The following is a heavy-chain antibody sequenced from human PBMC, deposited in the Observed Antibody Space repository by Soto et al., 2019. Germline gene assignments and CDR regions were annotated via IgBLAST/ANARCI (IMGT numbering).Heavy chain of an antibody. CDR2: ISYDGSNK. J-gene: IGHJ4*02. V-gene: IGHV3-30*03. CDR1: GFTFSSYG. D-gene: IGHD4-17*01. Sequence: PGGSLRLSCAASGFTFSSYGMHWVRQAPGKGLEWVAVISYDGSNKYYADSVKGRFTISRDNSKNTLYLQMNSLRAEDTAVYYCASHYGGNSADYWGQGTLVTVSS. CDR3: ASHYGGNSADY.